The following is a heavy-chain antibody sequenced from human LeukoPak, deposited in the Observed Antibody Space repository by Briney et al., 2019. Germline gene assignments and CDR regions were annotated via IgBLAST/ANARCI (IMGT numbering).Heavy chain of an antibody. Sequence: ASVKVSCKASGGTFSSYAISWVRQAPGQGLEWMGRIIPILGIANYAQKFQGRVTMTRDTSTSTVYMELSSLRSEDTAVYYCARSIAVAGSFDYWGQGTLVTVSS. J-gene: IGHJ4*02. CDR2: IIPILGIA. D-gene: IGHD6-19*01. V-gene: IGHV1-69*04. CDR3: ARSIAVAGSFDY. CDR1: GGTFSSYA.